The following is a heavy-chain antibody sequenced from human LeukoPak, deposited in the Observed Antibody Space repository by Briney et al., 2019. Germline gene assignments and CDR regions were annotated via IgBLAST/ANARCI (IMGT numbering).Heavy chain of an antibody. D-gene: IGHD6-13*01. V-gene: IGHV1-8*01. Sequence: APVKVSRKASRYTFIRYDVTWVRQATGQELEWMGWMNPHRGNTGYAQKFQGRVTMTRHTSTSTAYMGLSSLRSEDTAVYYCARGGVLAAAGTAYYYGMDVWAQGTTVTVSS. CDR3: ARGGVLAAAGTAYYYGMDV. CDR2: MNPHRGNT. CDR1: RYTFIRYD. J-gene: IGHJ6*02.